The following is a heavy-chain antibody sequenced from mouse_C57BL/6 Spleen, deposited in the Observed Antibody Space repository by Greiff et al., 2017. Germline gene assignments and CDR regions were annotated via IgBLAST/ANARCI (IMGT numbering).Heavy chain of an antibody. J-gene: IGHJ2*01. D-gene: IGHD1-1*01. CDR2: IYPGSGST. CDR1: GYTFTSYW. Sequence: QVQLQQPGAELVKPGASVKMSCKASGYTFTSYWITWVKQRPGQGLAWIGDIYPGSGSTNYNEKFKSKATLTVDTSSSTAYMQLSSLTSEDSAVYYCAREGKFITTVVATNYFDYWGQGTTLTVSS. V-gene: IGHV1-55*01. CDR3: AREGKFITTVVATNYFDY.